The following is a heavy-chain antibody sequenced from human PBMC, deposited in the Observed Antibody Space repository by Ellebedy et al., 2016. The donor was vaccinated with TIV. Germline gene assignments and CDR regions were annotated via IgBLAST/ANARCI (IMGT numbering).Heavy chain of an antibody. J-gene: IGHJ6*02. CDR1: RGSFSDYY. V-gene: IGHV4-34*01. CDR2: INHSGST. D-gene: IGHD1-1*01. Sequence: SETLSLTCAVYRGSFSDYYWTWIRQPPGKGLEWIGEINHSGSTNYNPSLKSRVSISVDTSKNQFSLRLTSVTAADTAVYYCARFPGTRTARGMDVWGQGTTVTVSS. CDR3: ARFPGTRTARGMDV.